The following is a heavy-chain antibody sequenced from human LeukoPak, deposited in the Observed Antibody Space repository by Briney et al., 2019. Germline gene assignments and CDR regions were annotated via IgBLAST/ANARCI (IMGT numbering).Heavy chain of an antibody. CDR1: GGSFSVYY. Sequence: PSETLSLTCAVYGGSFSVYYWSWIRQPPGKGLEWIGEINHSGSTNYNPSLKSRVTISVDTSKNQFSLKLSSVTAADTAVYYCARHEVDTAMVAPFDYWGQGTLVTVSS. V-gene: IGHV4-34*01. J-gene: IGHJ4*02. CDR3: ARHEVDTAMVAPFDY. CDR2: INHSGST. D-gene: IGHD5-18*01.